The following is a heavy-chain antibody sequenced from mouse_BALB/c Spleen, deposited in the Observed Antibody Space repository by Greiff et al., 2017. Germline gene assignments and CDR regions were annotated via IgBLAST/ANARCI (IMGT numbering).Heavy chain of an antibody. Sequence: EVQRVESGGDLVKPGGSLKLSCAASGFTFSSYGMSWVRQTPDKRLEWVATISSGGSYTYYPDSVKGRFTISRDNAKNTLYLQMSSLKSEDTAMYYCARRAYYWYDDAMDYWGQGTSVTVSS. CDR2: ISSGGSYT. V-gene: IGHV5-6*01. D-gene: IGHD2-14*01. CDR3: ARRAYYWYDDAMDY. J-gene: IGHJ4*01. CDR1: GFTFSSYG.